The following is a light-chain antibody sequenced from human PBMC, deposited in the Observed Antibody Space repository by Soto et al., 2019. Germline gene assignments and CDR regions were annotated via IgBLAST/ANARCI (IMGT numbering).Light chain of an antibody. CDR2: EVS. J-gene: IGLJ1*01. CDR1: SSDVDAYDF. CDR3: SSYTSSSTRV. Sequence: QSALTQPASVSGSPGQSITISCTGTSSDVDAYDFVSWYQQHPDKAPKLMIYEVSNRPSGVSNRFSGSKSVNTATLTISGLQAEYEADYYCSSYTSSSTRVFGTGTKLTVL. V-gene: IGLV2-14*03.